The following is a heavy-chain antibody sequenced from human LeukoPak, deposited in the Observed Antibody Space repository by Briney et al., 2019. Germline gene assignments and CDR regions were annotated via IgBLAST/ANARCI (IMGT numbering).Heavy chain of an antibody. V-gene: IGHV3-11*06. CDR3: TRVGSSGSVDY. Sequence: GGSLRLSCAASGFTFSDYYMSWIRQAPGKGLEWVSYISSRTSDTNYVDSVKGRFTISRDNAKNSLYLHMNSLRAVDTAVYYCTRVGSSGSVDYWGQGTLVTVSS. CDR2: ISSRTSDT. J-gene: IGHJ4*02. CDR1: GFTFSDYY. D-gene: IGHD1-1*01.